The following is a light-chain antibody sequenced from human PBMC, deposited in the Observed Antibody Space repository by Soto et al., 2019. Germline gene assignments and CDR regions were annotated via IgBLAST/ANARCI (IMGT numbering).Light chain of an antibody. J-gene: IGKJ1*01. CDR2: AAS. V-gene: IGKV1-17*01. Sequence: DIQMTQSPSSLSASVGDRVTITCRASQGISNDLGWYQQKPGKAPKRLIYAASSLQSGVPSRFSVSASRQEFTLLTSSVQPEDVTSYNMLHHNIYPLTFGQGTKVEIK. CDR1: QGISND. CDR3: LHHNIYPLT.